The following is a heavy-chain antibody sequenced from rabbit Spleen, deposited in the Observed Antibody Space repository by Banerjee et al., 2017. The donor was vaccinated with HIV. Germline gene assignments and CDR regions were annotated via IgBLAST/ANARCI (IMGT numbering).Heavy chain of an antibody. D-gene: IGHD1-1*01. CDR2: IDPVFGST. Sequence: QEQLVESGGGLVQPGGSLKLSCKASGFDFSVYGVSWVRQAPGKGLEWIGYIDPVFGSTYYASWVNGRFTISSHNAQNMLYLQLNSLTAADTATYFCVRDPAYASSSGYNIPNLWGQGTLVTVS. CDR3: VRDPAYASSSGYNIPNL. V-gene: IGHV1S47*01. CDR1: GFDFSVYG. J-gene: IGHJ4*01.